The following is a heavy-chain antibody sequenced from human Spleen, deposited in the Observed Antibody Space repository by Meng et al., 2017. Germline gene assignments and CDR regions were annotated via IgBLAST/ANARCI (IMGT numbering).Heavy chain of an antibody. V-gene: IGHV3-30*04. Sequence: GGSLRLSCAASGFTFSSYAMHWVRQAPGKGLEWVAVISYDGSNKYYANSVKGRFTISRDNSKNTLYLQMNSLRAEDTAVYYCARDRPGRGWTPGKGDFDYWGQGTLVTVSS. CDR2: ISYDGSNK. CDR3: ARDRPGRGWTPGKGDFDY. D-gene: IGHD6-6*01. J-gene: IGHJ4*02. CDR1: GFTFSSYA.